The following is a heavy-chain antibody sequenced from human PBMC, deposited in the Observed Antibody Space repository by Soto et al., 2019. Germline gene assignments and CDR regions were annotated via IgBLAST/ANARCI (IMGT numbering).Heavy chain of an antibody. CDR2: ISAYNGNT. CDR1: GYTFTSYG. D-gene: IGHD2-2*01. Sequence: QVQLVQSGAEVKKPGASVKVSCKASGYTFTSYGISWVRQAPGQGLEWMGWISAYNGNTNYAQKLQGRVTLTTDTSTSTAYMGLRSLRSDDTAVYYCERDGLEHCISTGCRRGRWFDPWGQGTLVTVSS. CDR3: ERDGLEHCISTGCRRGRWFDP. J-gene: IGHJ5*02. V-gene: IGHV1-18*01.